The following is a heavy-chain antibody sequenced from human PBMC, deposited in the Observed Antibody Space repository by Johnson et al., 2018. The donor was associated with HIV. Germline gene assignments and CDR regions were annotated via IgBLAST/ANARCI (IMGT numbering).Heavy chain of an antibody. D-gene: IGHD4-17*01. J-gene: IGHJ3*02. V-gene: IGHV3-11*01. CDR2: ISSNGSTI. CDR3: ASSCDYGAFDI. Sequence: VQLVESGGGVVQPGGSLRLSCAASGFTFSSYAMRWIRQAPGKGLEWVSYISSNGSTIYYADSVKGRFTISRDNDKNSLYLQMNSLRAEDTAVYYCASSCDYGAFDIWGQGTMVTVSS. CDR1: GFTFSSYA.